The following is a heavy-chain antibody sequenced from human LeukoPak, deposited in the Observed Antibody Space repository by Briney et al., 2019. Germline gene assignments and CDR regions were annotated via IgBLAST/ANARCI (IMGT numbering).Heavy chain of an antibody. D-gene: IGHD3-10*01. CDR2: ISASGGST. CDR1: GFTFSSYA. V-gene: IGHV3-23*01. Sequence: TGGSLRLSCAASGFTFSSYAMSWVRQAPKKGLEWVSVISASGGSTNYADSVKGRVTISRDNSKNTLYLQMNSLRADDTAVYYCARGRVSGSYLFYVDYWGQGTLATASS. CDR3: ARGRVSGSYLFYVDY. J-gene: IGHJ4*02.